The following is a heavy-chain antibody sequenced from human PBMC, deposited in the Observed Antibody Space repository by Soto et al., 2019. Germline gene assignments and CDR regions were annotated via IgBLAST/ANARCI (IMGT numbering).Heavy chain of an antibody. D-gene: IGHD3-3*01. CDR3: ARAYYDFWTSYHYGMDV. CDR1: GVSISSDGYS. J-gene: IGHJ6*02. V-gene: IGHV4-30-2*01. Sequence: QLQLQESGSGLVKPSQTLSLTCAVSGVSISSDGYSWSWIRQPPGKGLEWIGFIYQSGSTYYNPSLTSRGPMSVDRSKNQFSLKLTSVTAADTAVYYCARAYYDFWTSYHYGMDVWGQGTTVTVSS. CDR2: IYQSGST.